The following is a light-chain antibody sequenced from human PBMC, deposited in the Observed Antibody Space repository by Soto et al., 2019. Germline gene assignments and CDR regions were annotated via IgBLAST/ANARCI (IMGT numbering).Light chain of an antibody. V-gene: IGKV3-15*01. Sequence: IVMTQSPATLSVSPGERATLSCRASQSVNSNLAWYQQKPGQAPRLLMYGASTRATGIPARFSGSGSRTEFTLTISSLQSEDFAVYYCQQYNNWYTFGQGTKLEIK. CDR3: QQYNNWYT. CDR1: QSVNSN. J-gene: IGKJ2*01. CDR2: GAS.